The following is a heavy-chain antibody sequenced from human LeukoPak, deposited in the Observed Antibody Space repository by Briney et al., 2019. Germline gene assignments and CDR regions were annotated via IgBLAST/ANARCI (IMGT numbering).Heavy chain of an antibody. CDR3: ARDHRSNGLRI. V-gene: IGHV4-39*07. J-gene: IGHJ3*02. D-gene: IGHD3-16*01. CDR1: GGSISSSSYY. Sequence: SETLSLTCTVPGGSISSSSYYWGWIRQPPGKGLEWIGSIYYSGSTYYNPSLKSRVTISVDTSKNQFSLKLSSVTAADTAVYYCARDHRSNGLRIWGQGTTVTVSS. CDR2: IYYSGST.